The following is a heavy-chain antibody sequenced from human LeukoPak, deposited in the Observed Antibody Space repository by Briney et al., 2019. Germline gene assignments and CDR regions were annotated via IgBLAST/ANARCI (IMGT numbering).Heavy chain of an antibody. CDR2: INREGRSA. Sequence: PGGSLRLSCAASGSTFSNYWMYWVRQAPGKSPVWVSRINREGRSATYADSVKGRFTISRDNANNTLFLQMINLRVDDTAVYYCAREEMEVAGLQYWGQGTLVTVSS. CDR1: GSTFSNYW. V-gene: IGHV3-74*01. CDR3: AREEMEVAGLQY. D-gene: IGHD6-19*01. J-gene: IGHJ4*01.